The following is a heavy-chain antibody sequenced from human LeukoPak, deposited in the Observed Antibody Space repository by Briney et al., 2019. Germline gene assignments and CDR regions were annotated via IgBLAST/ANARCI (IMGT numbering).Heavy chain of an antibody. Sequence: ASVKVSCKASGYTFTNYDISWVRQAPGQGLEWMGWISPYNGNTNYAQKFQGRVTMTTHTSTSTAYMELRSLRSDDTAVYYCATDHRQSSSSSYYYYMDVWGTGATVTLSS. CDR3: ATDHRQSSSSSYYYYMDV. CDR2: ISPYNGNT. CDR1: GYTFTNYD. J-gene: IGHJ6*03. V-gene: IGHV1-18*01. D-gene: IGHD6-6*01.